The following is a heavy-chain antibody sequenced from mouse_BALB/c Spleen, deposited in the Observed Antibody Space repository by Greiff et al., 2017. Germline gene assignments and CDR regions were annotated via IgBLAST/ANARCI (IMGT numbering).Heavy chain of an antibody. CDR3: ARRYHGIDY. J-gene: IGHJ4*01. Sequence: VQLVESGADLVKPGASVKLSCKASGYTFTSYSMDWVKQRPGQGLEWIGEINPGSGDTNYNEKFKGKATMTADKSSSTAYMQLSSLTSEDSAVYYCARRYHGIDYWGQGTTLTVSS. V-gene: IGHV1-54*01. CDR1: GYTFTSYS. CDR2: INPGSGDT.